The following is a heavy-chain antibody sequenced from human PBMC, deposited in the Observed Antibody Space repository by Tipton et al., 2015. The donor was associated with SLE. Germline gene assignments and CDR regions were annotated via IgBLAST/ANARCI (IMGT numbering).Heavy chain of an antibody. CDR1: GGSISSHY. Sequence: TLSLTCTVSGGSISSHYWSWIRQPPGKGLEWIGYIYYSGNTNYNPSLKSRVRMSVDTSKNQISLKLNSVIAADTAVYYCARDLEEEYDYVWGSDYWGQGTLVTVSS. CDR2: IYYSGNT. CDR3: ARDLEEEYDYVWGSDY. D-gene: IGHD3-16*01. J-gene: IGHJ4*02. V-gene: IGHV4-59*11.